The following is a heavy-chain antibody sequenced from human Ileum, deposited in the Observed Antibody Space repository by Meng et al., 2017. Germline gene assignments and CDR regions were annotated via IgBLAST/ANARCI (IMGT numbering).Heavy chain of an antibody. CDR1: VSTFTSFA. CDR2: MNPNSGNT. Sequence: GQREQSGAEVKKPGASVKVSWQASVSTFTSFAINWVRQATGQGLEWMGWMNPNSGNTGYAQKFQGRVTMNRNIFTNTAFLDLSSLRSEDTAVYYCARRVASGGTTLGYWGQGTLVTVSS. J-gene: IGHJ4*02. D-gene: IGHD6-13*01. V-gene: IGHV1-8*01. CDR3: ARRVASGGTTLGY.